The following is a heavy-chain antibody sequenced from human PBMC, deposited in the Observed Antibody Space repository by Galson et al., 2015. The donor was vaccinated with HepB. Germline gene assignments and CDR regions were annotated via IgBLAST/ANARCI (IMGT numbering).Heavy chain of an antibody. J-gene: IGHJ4*02. D-gene: IGHD3-3*01. CDR2: IWYDGSNK. CDR3: AKDGLRFLEWSLDY. CDR1: GFTFGNYD. Sequence: SLRLSCAASGFTFGNYDMHWVRQAPGKGLEWVAVIWYDGSNKYYADSVKGRFTISRDNSKNTLYLQMNSLRAEDTAVYYRAKDGLRFLEWSLDYWGQGTLVTVSS. V-gene: IGHV3-33*06.